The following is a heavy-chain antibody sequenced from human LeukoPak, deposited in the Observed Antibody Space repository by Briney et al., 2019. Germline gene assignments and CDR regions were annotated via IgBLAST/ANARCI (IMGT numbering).Heavy chain of an antibody. CDR1: GYTFTSYG. Sequence: ASVKVSCKASGYTFTSYGISWVRQAPGQGLEWMGWISAYNGNTNYAQKLQGRVTMTTDTSTSTAYMELRSLRSEDTAVYYCARDRAAVAPDHWFDPWGQGTLVTVSS. CDR3: ARDRAAVAPDHWFDP. CDR2: ISAYNGNT. J-gene: IGHJ5*02. V-gene: IGHV1-18*01. D-gene: IGHD6-19*01.